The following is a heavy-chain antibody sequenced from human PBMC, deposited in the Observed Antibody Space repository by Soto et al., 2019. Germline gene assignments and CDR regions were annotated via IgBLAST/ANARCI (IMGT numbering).Heavy chain of an antibody. J-gene: IGHJ4*02. Sequence: SETLSVTCIVSVDSMTNDYWTWIRRPPGKGPEWIGYIYYSGKTDYNPSLQSRVSISIDTSRKQFSLNLSSVTAEDTAVYYCARLGQSVPPYYLDYWGQGTLVTVSS. D-gene: IGHD3-16*01. CDR3: ARLGQSVPPYYLDY. CDR2: IYYSGKT. V-gene: IGHV4-59*01. CDR1: VDSMTNDY.